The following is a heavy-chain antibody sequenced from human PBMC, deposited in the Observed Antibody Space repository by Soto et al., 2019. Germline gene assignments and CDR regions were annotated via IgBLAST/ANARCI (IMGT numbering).Heavy chain of an antibody. CDR3: ARDAWEATAFL. V-gene: IGHV3-48*04. Sequence: EMQLVESGGGLVQPGGSLRLSCEASGFSFRTSHMNWVRRAPGKGLEWLSYITSDSNVKQYADSVKGRFTSSRDNDKNTLYLQMNSLNAADTATYYCARDAWEATAFLGGLGTRVTVSS. CDR2: ITSDSNVK. CDR1: GFSFRTSH. J-gene: IGHJ4*02. D-gene: IGHD2-21*02.